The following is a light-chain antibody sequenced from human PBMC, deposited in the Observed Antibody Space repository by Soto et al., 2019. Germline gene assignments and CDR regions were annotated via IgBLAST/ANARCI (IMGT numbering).Light chain of an antibody. CDR1: SSDVGGYNY. Sequence: QSVLTQPPSASGSPGQSVTISCTGTSSDVGGYNYVSWYQQHPGKAPKLMIYEVSKRPSGVPDRFSGSKSGNTASLTVSGLQAEDEADYYCSSYAGSNNFDVVFXGGTKVTVL. V-gene: IGLV2-8*01. J-gene: IGLJ2*01. CDR3: SSYAGSNNFDVV. CDR2: EVS.